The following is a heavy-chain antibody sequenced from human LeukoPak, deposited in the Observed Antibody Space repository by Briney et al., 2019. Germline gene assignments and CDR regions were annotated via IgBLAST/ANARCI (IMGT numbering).Heavy chain of an antibody. V-gene: IGHV3-30-3*01. J-gene: IGHJ4*02. D-gene: IGHD3-10*01. CDR2: ISYDGSNK. CDR3: AREDQVAAHYYGSGSSDY. Sequence: GGSLRLSCAASGFTFSSYAMSWVRQAPGKGLEWVTVISYDGSNKYYADSVKGRFTISRDNSKNTLYLQMNSLRAEDTAVYYCAREDQVAAHYYGSGSSDYWGQGTLVTVSS. CDR1: GFTFSSYA.